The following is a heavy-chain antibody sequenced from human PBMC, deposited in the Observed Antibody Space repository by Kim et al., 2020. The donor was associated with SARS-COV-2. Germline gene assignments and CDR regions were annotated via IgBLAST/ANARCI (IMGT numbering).Heavy chain of an antibody. CDR3: AKGNVVVPADAGGLANYYYGMDV. J-gene: IGHJ6*02. CDR1: GFTFSSYA. CDR2: ISGSGGST. Sequence: GGSLRLSCAASGFTFSSYAMSWVRQAPGKGLEWVSAISGSGGSTYYADSVKGRFTISRDNSKNTLYLQMNSLRAEDTAVYYCAKGNVVVPADAGGLANYYYGMDVWGQGTTVTVSS. V-gene: IGHV3-23*01. D-gene: IGHD2-2*01.